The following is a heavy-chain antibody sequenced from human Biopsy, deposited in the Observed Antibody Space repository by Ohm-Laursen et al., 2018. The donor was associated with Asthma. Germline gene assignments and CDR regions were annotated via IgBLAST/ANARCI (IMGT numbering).Heavy chain of an antibody. CDR1: GFSFSNFG. CDR3: AKELFPGWELRRGPDS. V-gene: IGHV3-30*18. D-gene: IGHD1-26*01. J-gene: IGHJ4*02. CDR2: ISFDGSNE. Sequence: SLRLSCSASGFSFSNFGMHGVRQAPGKGLEWVAVISFDGSNEDYADSVKGRFTISRDNSKNTLFLEMNSLRPEDTAVYYCAKELFPGWELRRGPDSWGQGTLVTVSS.